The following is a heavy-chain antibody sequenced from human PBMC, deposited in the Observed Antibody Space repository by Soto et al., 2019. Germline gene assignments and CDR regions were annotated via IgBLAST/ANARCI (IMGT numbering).Heavy chain of an antibody. CDR2: IKQDGSEK. Sequence: GGSLRLSCAASGFTFSSYWMSWVRQAPGKGLEWVANIKQDGSEKYYVDSVKGRFTISRDNAKNSLYLQMNSLRAEDTAVYYCATTTLYSSSWYRPQDFDYWGQGTLVTVSS. D-gene: IGHD6-13*01. CDR1: GFTFSSYW. V-gene: IGHV3-7*05. CDR3: ATTTLYSSSWYRPQDFDY. J-gene: IGHJ4*02.